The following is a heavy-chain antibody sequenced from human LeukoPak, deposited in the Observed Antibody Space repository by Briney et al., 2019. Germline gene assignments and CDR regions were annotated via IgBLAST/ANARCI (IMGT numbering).Heavy chain of an antibody. V-gene: IGHV1-69*05. D-gene: IGHD2-2*01. CDR3: ARAQRRVVVPAAAPFDP. Sequence: GSSVKVSCNASGGNFSSYAISWVRQAPGQGLEWMGGIIPIFGTANYAQKFQGRVTITTDESTSTAYMEMSSLRSEDTAVYYCARAQRRVVVPAAAPFDPWGQGTLVTVSS. J-gene: IGHJ5*02. CDR2: IIPIFGTA. CDR1: GGNFSSYA.